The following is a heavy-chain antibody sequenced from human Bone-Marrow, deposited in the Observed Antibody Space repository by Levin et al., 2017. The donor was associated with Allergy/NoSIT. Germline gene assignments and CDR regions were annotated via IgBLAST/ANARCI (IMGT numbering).Heavy chain of an antibody. CDR2: ISGRGDST. J-gene: IGHJ4*02. V-gene: IGHV3-23*01. Sequence: GGSLRLSCAASGFTFSNYAMSWVRQAPGQGLEWVSGISGRGDSTYDGDSVKGRFTISRDNSKNTPYLQMNSLRAEDTAVYYCAKDRDLYGSGSLGNWGQGTLVTVSS. CDR3: AKDRDLYGSGSLGN. CDR1: GFTFSNYA. D-gene: IGHD3-10*01.